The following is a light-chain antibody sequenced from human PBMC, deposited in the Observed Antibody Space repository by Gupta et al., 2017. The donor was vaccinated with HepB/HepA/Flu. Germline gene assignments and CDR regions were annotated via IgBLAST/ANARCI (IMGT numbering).Light chain of an antibody. V-gene: IGKV1-33*01. Sequence: DIQMTQSPSSLSASVGDRVTITCQASQDISNYLNWYQQKPGKAPKLLIYDASNLETGVPSRFSGSGSGXDFTFTXSSRQPEDIATYYCQQYDNLVTFGXGTKVDIK. CDR2: DAS. J-gene: IGKJ3*01. CDR3: QQYDNLVT. CDR1: QDISNY.